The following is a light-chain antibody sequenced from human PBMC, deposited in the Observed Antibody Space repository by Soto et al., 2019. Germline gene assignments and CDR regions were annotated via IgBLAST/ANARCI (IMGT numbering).Light chain of an antibody. V-gene: IGKV3-15*01. J-gene: IGKJ1*01. CDR3: QQYNSWLWT. Sequence: EIVLAQSPATLFLSPGERATITCRASQSVGSSYSGWYQQKAGHAPRLLIYGASTRATGIPARFSGSGSGTEFTLIISSLQSEDSAVYYCQQYNSWLWTFGQGTKVDIK. CDR2: GAS. CDR1: QSVGSSY.